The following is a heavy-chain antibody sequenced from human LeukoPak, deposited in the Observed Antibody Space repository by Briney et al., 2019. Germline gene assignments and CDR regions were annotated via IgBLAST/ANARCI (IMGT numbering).Heavy chain of an antibody. Sequence: GGSLRLSCAASGFTFSSYEMTWVRQAPGKGLEWVSAISGSGGSTYYADSVKGRFTISRDNSKNTLYLQMNSLRAEDTAVYYCAKREGFSSGWGFDYWGQGTLVTVSS. V-gene: IGHV3-23*01. D-gene: IGHD6-19*01. CDR3: AKREGFSSGWGFDY. CDR1: GFTFSSYE. CDR2: ISGSGGST. J-gene: IGHJ4*02.